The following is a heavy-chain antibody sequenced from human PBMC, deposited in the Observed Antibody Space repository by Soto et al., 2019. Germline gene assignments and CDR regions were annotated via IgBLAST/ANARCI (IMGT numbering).Heavy chain of an antibody. Sequence: QLQLQESGSGLVKPSQTLSLTCAVSGGSISSGGYSWSWIRQPPGKGLEWIGYIYHSGSTYYNPSLKSRVTISVDRSKNQFSLKLSSVIAADTAVYYCARATVTRLDYWGQGTLVTVSS. J-gene: IGHJ4*02. CDR2: IYHSGST. V-gene: IGHV4-30-2*01. CDR1: GGSISSGGYS. D-gene: IGHD4-17*01. CDR3: ARATVTRLDY.